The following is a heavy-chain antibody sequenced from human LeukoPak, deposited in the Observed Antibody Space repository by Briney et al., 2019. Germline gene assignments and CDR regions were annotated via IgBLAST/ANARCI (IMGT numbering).Heavy chain of an antibody. J-gene: IGHJ5*02. V-gene: IGHV5-51*01. CDR2: IYPGDSDT. CDR1: GYTFTNWW. D-gene: IGHD5-18*01. Sequence: GESLKISCEGSGYTFTNWWIGWVRQMPGKGLEWMGIIYPGDSDTRYSPSFQGQVTISADKSISTAYLQWSSLKASDTAMYYCARHLRLWQNWFDPWGQGTLVTVSS. CDR3: ARHLRLWQNWFDP.